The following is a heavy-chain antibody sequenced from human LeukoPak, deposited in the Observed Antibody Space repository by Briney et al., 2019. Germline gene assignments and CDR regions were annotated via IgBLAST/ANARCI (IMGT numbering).Heavy chain of an antibody. J-gene: IGHJ6*03. CDR1: GFTFSDYY. Sequence: GGSLRLSCAASGFTFSDYYMSWIRQAPGKGLEWVSYTSSSGSTIYYADSVKGRFTISRDNAKNSLYLQMNSLRAEDTAVYYCARGHYCSSTSCYSWYYMDVWGKGTTVTISS. CDR2: TSSSGSTI. V-gene: IGHV3-11*01. CDR3: ARGHYCSSTSCYSWYYMDV. D-gene: IGHD2-2*02.